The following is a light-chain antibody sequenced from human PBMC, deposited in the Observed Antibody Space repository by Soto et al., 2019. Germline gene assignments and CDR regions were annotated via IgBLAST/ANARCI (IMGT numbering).Light chain of an antibody. CDR2: GAS. CDR1: QSVTTNY. J-gene: IGKJ1*01. V-gene: IGKV3-20*01. CDR3: EQYGSSPRT. Sequence: EIVLTQSPGTLSLSPGERATLSCRASQSVTTNYLAWYQQKPGQAPRLFIYGASNRATGIPDRFSGSGSGTDFTLTISRLEPEDSAVYYCEQYGSSPRTFGQGTKVDIK.